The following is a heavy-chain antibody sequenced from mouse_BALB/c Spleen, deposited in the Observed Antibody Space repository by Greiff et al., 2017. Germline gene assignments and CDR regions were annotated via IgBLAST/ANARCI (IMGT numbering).Heavy chain of an antibody. V-gene: IGHV3-2*02. D-gene: IGHD2-4*01. CDR3: ARGNDYDDYFDY. J-gene: IGHJ2*01. Sequence: ESGPGLVKPSQSLSLTCTVTGYSITSDYAWNWIRQFPGNKLEWMGYISYSGSTSYNPSLKSRISITRDTSKNQFFLQLNSVTTEDTATYYCARGNDYDDYFDYWGQGTTLTVSS. CDR2: ISYSGST. CDR1: GYSITSDYA.